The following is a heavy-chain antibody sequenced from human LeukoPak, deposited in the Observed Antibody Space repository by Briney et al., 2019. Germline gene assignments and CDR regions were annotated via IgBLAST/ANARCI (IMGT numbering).Heavy chain of an antibody. D-gene: IGHD2-21*02. Sequence: GGSLRLSCAASGFMFHYYAMRWVRQAPGKGLEWVAVISYDELNKFYADSVKGRFTISRDNSKNTLFLQLNSLRPEDTAVYYCAADKEGDEDFYYGMEAWGQGTTVTVSS. V-gene: IGHV3-30*01. CDR3: AADKEGDEDFYYGMEA. CDR1: GFMFHYYA. CDR2: ISYDELNK. J-gene: IGHJ6*02.